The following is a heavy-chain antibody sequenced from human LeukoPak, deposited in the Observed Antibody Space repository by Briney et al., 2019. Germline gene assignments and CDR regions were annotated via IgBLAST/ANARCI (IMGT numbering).Heavy chain of an antibody. CDR1: GGSFSGYY. Sequence: SETLSLTCAVYGGSFSGYYWSWIRQPPGKGLEWTGEINHSGSTNYNPSLKSRVTISVDTSKNQFSLKLSSVTAADTAVYYCARGEGAGNYYYYGMDVWGQGTTVTVSS. J-gene: IGHJ6*02. D-gene: IGHD6-19*01. V-gene: IGHV4-34*01. CDR3: ARGEGAGNYYYYGMDV. CDR2: INHSGST.